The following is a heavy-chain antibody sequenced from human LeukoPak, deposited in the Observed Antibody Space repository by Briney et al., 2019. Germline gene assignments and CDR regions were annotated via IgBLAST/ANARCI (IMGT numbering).Heavy chain of an antibody. CDR2: ISISGGSA. CDR1: GFTFSTYA. V-gene: IGHV3-23*01. J-gene: IGHJ5*02. D-gene: IGHD3-10*01. Sequence: GGSLRLSCAASGFTFSTYAMSWVRHAPGKGLEWVSGISISGGSAYYADSVKGRFTISRDNSKNTLYLQMNRLRAEDTAVYYCAKDRDLLFAHCWFDLWGQGILVTVSS. CDR3: AKDRDLLFAHCWFDL.